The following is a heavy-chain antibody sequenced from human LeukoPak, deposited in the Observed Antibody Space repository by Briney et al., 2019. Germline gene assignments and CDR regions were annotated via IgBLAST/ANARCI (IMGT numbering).Heavy chain of an antibody. J-gene: IGHJ4*02. D-gene: IGHD3-22*01. V-gene: IGHV3-23*01. CDR2: LSGSGGTT. CDR3: AKGGGTYDSSGPLGH. CDR1: GFTFSSYA. Sequence: LAGGSLRLSCAASGFTFSSYAMSWVRQAPGKGLEWVSTLSGSGGTTYYAGSVKGRFTISRDNSKNTLYLQMSSLTADDTAVYHCAKGGGTYDSSGPLGHWGQGTLVTVSS.